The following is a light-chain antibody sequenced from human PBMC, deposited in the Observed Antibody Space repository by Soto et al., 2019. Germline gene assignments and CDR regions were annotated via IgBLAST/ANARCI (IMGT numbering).Light chain of an antibody. Sequence: EAVMTQSPATLSVSPGGRATLSCRASQSVNSNLAWYQQKPGQAPRLLIYGASTRATGVPARFSGSGSGTEFTLTISSLQSEDFAVYYCQQYTYWPWTLGQGTKVDIK. CDR2: GAS. V-gene: IGKV3-15*01. CDR3: QQYTYWPWT. J-gene: IGKJ1*01. CDR1: QSVNSN.